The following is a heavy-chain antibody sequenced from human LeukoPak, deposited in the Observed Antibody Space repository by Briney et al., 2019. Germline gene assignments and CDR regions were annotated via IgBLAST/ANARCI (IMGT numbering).Heavy chain of an antibody. Sequence: GASVEVSCKASGGTFSSYAISWVRQAPGQGLEWMGGIIPIFGTANYAQKFQGRVTITADESTSTAYMELSRLRSDDTAVYYCARARQITSCYDYWGQGTLVTVSS. CDR3: ARARQITSCYDY. V-gene: IGHV1-69*13. CDR1: GGTFSSYA. D-gene: IGHD2-2*01. J-gene: IGHJ4*02. CDR2: IIPIFGTA.